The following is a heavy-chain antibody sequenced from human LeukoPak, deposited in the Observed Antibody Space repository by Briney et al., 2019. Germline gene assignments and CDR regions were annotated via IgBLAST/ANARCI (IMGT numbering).Heavy chain of an antibody. D-gene: IGHD6-19*01. CDR2: IRTSVGST. CDR3: AKVNPPRGGRSGWYETNDY. J-gene: IGHJ4*02. Sequence: GGSLRLSCVASGFTFSSNVMTWVRQAPGKGLEWVSSIRTSVGSTFYADSVKGRFTISRDNSKNTLYLQLSSLRAEDTAVYYCAKVNPPRGGRSGWYETNDYWGQGTLVTVSS. CDR1: GFTFSSNV. V-gene: IGHV3-23*01.